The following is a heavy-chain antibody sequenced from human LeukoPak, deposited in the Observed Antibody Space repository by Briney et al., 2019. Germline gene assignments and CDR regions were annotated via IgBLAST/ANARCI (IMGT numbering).Heavy chain of an antibody. CDR2: IYYSGST. CDR1: GVSVSSDNYY. Sequence: PSETLSLTCTVSGVSVSSDNYYWGWIRQPPGKGLEWIGSIYYSGSTYYNPSLRSRVTISVDTSKNPFSLKLSSVTAADTAVYYCARHCYDSSGYRSDYWGQGTLVTVSS. D-gene: IGHD3-22*01. V-gene: IGHV4-39*01. J-gene: IGHJ4*02. CDR3: ARHCYDSSGYRSDY.